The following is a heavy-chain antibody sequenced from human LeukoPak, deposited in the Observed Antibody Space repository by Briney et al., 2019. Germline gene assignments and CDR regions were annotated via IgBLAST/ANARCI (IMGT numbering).Heavy chain of an antibody. D-gene: IGHD6-13*01. CDR2: ISSSSSYI. CDR1: GFTFSSYS. V-gene: IGHV3-21*01. CDR3: ARGDSSSWLTALSDY. J-gene: IGHJ4*02. Sequence: EGSLRLSCAASGFTFSSYSMNWVRQAPGKGLEWVSSISSSSSYIYYADSVKGRFTISRDNAKNSLYLQMNSLRAEDTAVYYCARGDSSSWLTALSDYWGQGTLVTVSS.